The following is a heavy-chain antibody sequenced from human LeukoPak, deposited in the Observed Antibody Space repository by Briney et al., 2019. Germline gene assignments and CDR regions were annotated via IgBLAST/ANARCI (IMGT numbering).Heavy chain of an antibody. Sequence: ASVKVSCKASGYTFTSYYMHWVRQAPGQGLEWMGIINPSGGSTSYAQKFQGRVTMTRDTSTSTVYMELSSLRSKDTAVYYCARGPHYYDSSGYETGDFQHRGQGTLVTVSS. CDR3: ARGPHYYDSSGYETGDFQH. D-gene: IGHD3-22*01. CDR1: GYTFTSYY. V-gene: IGHV1-46*01. CDR2: INPSGGST. J-gene: IGHJ1*01.